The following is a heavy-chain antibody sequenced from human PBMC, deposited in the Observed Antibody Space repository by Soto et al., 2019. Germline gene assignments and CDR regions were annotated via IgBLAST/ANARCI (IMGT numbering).Heavy chain of an antibody. D-gene: IGHD2-15*01. V-gene: IGHV3-23*01. CDR2: ISGSGGST. Sequence: GGSLRLSCAASGFTFSSYAMSWVRQAPGKGLEWVSAISGSGGSTYYADSVKGRFTISRDNSKNTLYLQMNSLRAEDTAVYYCAKVVRHDIVVVVAATALDYWGQGTLVTVSS. CDR3: AKVVRHDIVVVVAATALDY. CDR1: GFTFSSYA. J-gene: IGHJ4*02.